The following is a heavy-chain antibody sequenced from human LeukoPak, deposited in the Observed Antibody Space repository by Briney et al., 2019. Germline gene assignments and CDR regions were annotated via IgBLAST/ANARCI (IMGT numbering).Heavy chain of an antibody. CDR2: INTNTGNP. V-gene: IGHV7-4-1*02. CDR3: ARLGLGEYYDFWSGYYTDYYYYYMDV. CDR1: GYTFTSYA. Sequence: ASVKVSCKASGYTFTSYAMNWVRQAPGQGLEWMGWINTNTGNPTYAQGFTGRFVFSLDTSVSTAYLQISSLKAEDTAVYYCARLGLGEYYDFWSGYYTDYYYYYMDVWGKGTTVTVSS. D-gene: IGHD3-3*01. J-gene: IGHJ6*03.